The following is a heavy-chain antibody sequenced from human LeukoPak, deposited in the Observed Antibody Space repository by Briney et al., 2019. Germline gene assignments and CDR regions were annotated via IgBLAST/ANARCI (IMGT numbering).Heavy chain of an antibody. CDR3: ARVPVDTAMDVPLIFDY. Sequence: SETLSLTCTVSGGSISSYYWSWIRQPPGKGLEWIGYIYYSGSTNYNPSLKSRVTISVDTSKNQLSLKLSSVTAADTAVYYCARVPVDTAMDVPLIFDYWGQGTLVTVSS. CDR2: IYYSGST. D-gene: IGHD5-18*01. J-gene: IGHJ4*02. CDR1: GGSISSYY. V-gene: IGHV4-59*01.